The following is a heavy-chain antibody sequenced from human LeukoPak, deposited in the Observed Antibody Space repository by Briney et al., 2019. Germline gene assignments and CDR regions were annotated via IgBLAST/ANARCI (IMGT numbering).Heavy chain of an antibody. V-gene: IGHV3-21*01. CDR1: GFTFSSNS. CDR3: ARLPTGYYMNWFDP. CDR2: ISSSSSYI. D-gene: IGHD3-9*01. Sequence: GGSLRLSCAASGFTFSSNSMNWVRQAPGKGLEWVSSISSSSSYIYYADSVKGRFTISRDNAKNSLYLQMNSLRAEDTAVYYCARLPTGYYMNWFDPWGQGTLVTVSS. J-gene: IGHJ5*02.